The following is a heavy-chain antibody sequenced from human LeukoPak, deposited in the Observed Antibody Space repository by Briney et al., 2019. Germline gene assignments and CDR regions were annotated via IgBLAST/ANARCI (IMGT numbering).Heavy chain of an antibody. CDR1: GFTFSSYA. Sequence: GGSLRLSCAASGFTFSSYAMSWVRKAPGKGLEWVSAISGSGGSTYYADSVKGRFTISRDNSKNTLYLQMNSVRAEDTAVYYSAKGFSSTTPRGYFDYWGQGTLVTVSS. J-gene: IGHJ4*02. V-gene: IGHV3-23*01. CDR2: ISGSGGST. D-gene: IGHD2-2*01. CDR3: AKGFSSTTPRGYFDY.